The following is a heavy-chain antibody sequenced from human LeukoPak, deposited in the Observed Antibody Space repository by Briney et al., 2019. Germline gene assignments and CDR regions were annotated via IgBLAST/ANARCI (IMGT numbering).Heavy chain of an antibody. CDR1: GGSFSSYY. CDR2: IYTSGST. Sequence: SETLSLTCAVYGGSFSSYYWSWIRQPAGKGLEWIGRIYTSGSTNYNPSLKSRVTMSVDTSKNQFSLKLSSVTAADTAVYYCARDFRRYSSSWAHFDYWGQGTLVTVSS. J-gene: IGHJ4*02. CDR3: ARDFRRYSSSWAHFDY. V-gene: IGHV4-4*07. D-gene: IGHD6-13*01.